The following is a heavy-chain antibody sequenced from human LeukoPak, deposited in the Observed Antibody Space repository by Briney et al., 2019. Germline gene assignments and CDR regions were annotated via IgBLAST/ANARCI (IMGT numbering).Heavy chain of an antibody. Sequence: GGSLRLSCAASGFSFTSYGMHWVRQAPGKGLEWVGVISDDGRSKDYADSVKGRFTISRDNSKDTLYLQMNSLRAEDTAVYYCANRPSDYGDYVSYFDYWGQGTLVTVSS. CDR1: GFSFTSYG. V-gene: IGHV3-30*18. CDR3: ANRPSDYGDYVSYFDY. D-gene: IGHD4-17*01. CDR2: ISDDGRSK. J-gene: IGHJ4*02.